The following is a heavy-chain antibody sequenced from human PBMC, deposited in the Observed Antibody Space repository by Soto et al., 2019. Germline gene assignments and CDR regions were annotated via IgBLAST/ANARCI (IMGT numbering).Heavy chain of an antibody. Sequence: QMRLQESGSGLVKPSQTRSLTCAVSGGSISSGGYAWNWIRQPPGKGLEWLGYIYHSGYTSYNPYLKNRVTISVAKSKKHFSLTLSFVPAAETAVYYCARDSLTGNYFDAWGQGTLVTVSS. D-gene: IGHD1-7*01. CDR2: IYHSGYT. CDR1: GGSISSGGYA. V-gene: IGHV4-30-2*01. CDR3: ARDSLTGNYFDA. J-gene: IGHJ5*02.